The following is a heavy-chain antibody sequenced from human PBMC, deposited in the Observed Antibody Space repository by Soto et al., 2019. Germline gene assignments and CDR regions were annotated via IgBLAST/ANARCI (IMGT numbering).Heavy chain of an antibody. CDR3: ARDEGYCSGGSCYNSGWFDP. D-gene: IGHD2-15*01. J-gene: IGHJ5*02. CDR1: GFTFSSYA. CDR2: ISYDGSNK. Sequence: QVQLVESGGGVVQPGRSLRLSCAASGFTFSSYAMHWVRQAPGKGLEWVAVISYDGSNKYYADSVKGRFTISRDNSKNTLYLQMNSLIAEDTAVYYCARDEGYCSGGSCYNSGWFDPRGQGTLVTVSS. V-gene: IGHV3-30-3*01.